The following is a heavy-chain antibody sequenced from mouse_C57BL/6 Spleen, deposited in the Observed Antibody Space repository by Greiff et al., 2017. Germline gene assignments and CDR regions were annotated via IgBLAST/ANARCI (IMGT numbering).Heavy chain of an antibody. CDR2: ISSGGDYI. D-gene: IGHD3-1*01. CDR1: GFTFSSYA. Sequence: EVQGVESGGGLVQPGGSRKLSCAASGFTFSSYAMSWVRQTPEKRLEWVAYISSGGDYIYYADTVKGRFTISRDNARNTLYLQMSSLKSEDTAMYYCTRDHSNYAMDYWGQGTSVTVSS. V-gene: IGHV5-9-1*02. CDR3: TRDHSNYAMDY. J-gene: IGHJ4*01.